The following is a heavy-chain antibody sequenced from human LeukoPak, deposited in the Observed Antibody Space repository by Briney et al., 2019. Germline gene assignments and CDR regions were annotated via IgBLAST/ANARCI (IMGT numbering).Heavy chain of an antibody. CDR1: GGSSSGYY. D-gene: IGHD5-18*01. CDR2: IKDSGST. CDR3: ARHGTRGYSYGLGL. V-gene: IGHV4-34*01. Sequence: SETLSLTCAVYGGSSSGYYWSWIRQPPGKGLEWIGEIKDSGSTNYNPSLKSRVIMSVDTSKNQFSLHLSSVTAADTAVYYCARHGTRGYSYGLGLWGQGTLVTVSS. J-gene: IGHJ4*02.